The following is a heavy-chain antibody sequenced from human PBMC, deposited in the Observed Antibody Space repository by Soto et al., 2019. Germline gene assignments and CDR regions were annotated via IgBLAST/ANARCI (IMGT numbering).Heavy chain of an antibody. Sequence: WGSLRLSCAVSGFTSGFSFSNYAMSWVRQAPGKGLEQVSGISGSASIAYYADSVKGRFTISRDNSNSTLFLQMNSLRAEDTAVYYCAKSGLFDSSGYHHPHFDSWGQGALVTVSS. J-gene: IGHJ4*02. D-gene: IGHD3-22*01. V-gene: IGHV3-23*01. CDR2: ISGSASIA. CDR3: AKSGLFDSSGYHHPHFDS. CDR1: GFSFSNYA.